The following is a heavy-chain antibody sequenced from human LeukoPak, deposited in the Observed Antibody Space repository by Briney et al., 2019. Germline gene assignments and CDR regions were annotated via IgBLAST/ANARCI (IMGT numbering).Heavy chain of an antibody. CDR2: IYYTGTT. J-gene: IGHJ4*02. D-gene: IGHD1-1*01. CDR3: ARQRAAGTKVIDY. CDR1: GDSMSSRSYY. V-gene: IGHV4-39*01. Sequence: PSETLSLTCTVSGDSMSSRSYYWGWIRQPPGKGLEWIGNIYYTGTTYYNPSLKSRVYIAVDTSKNQFSLFLSSVTAADTAVYYCARQRAAGTKVIDYWGQGTLVTVSS.